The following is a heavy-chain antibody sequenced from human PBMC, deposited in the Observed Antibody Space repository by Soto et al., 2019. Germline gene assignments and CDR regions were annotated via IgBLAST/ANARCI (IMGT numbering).Heavy chain of an antibody. J-gene: IGHJ6*02. CDR1: GFSFDDYA. CDR2: ISWDSGRI. CDR3: AKDMGYGDYGMDV. V-gene: IGHV3-9*01. D-gene: IGHD4-17*01. Sequence: EVQLVESGGGLVQPGRSLRLSCAASGFSFDDYAMHWVRQGPGKGLEWVSGISWDSGRIGYADSVKGRFTISRDNSKNSLYLQMNSLRAEDTALYYCAKDMGYGDYGMDVWGQGTTVTVS.